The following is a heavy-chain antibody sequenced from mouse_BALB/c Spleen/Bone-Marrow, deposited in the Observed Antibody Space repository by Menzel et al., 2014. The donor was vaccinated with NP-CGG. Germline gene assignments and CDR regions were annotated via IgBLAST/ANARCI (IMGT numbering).Heavy chain of an antibody. CDR1: GFDFSRYW. D-gene: IGHD1-2*01. V-gene: IGHV4-1*02. CDR2: INPDSSTI. J-gene: IGHJ3*01. CDR3: ASLHYYGFLAY. Sequence: EVKLMESGGGLVQPGGSLKLSCAASGFDFSRYWMSWVRQAPGKGLEWIGEINPDSSTINYTPSLKDKFIISRDNAKNTLYLQMSKVRSEDTALYYCASLHYYGFLAYWGQGTLVTVSA.